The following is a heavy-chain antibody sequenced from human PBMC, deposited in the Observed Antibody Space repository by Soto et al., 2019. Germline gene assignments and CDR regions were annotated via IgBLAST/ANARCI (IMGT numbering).Heavy chain of an antibody. CDR1: GYTFTGYY. J-gene: IGHJ4*02. D-gene: IGHD1-26*01. CDR3: ARGSPRMGALPTY. V-gene: IGHV1-2*02. CDR2: INPKSGDT. Sequence: ASVKVSCKASGYTFTGYYIHWVRQAPGQGLEWMGWINPKSGDTNYAQKFQGRVSMTRDTSITTAYMEVSRLKSDDTAVYYCARGSPRMGALPTYWGXGTLVTVSS.